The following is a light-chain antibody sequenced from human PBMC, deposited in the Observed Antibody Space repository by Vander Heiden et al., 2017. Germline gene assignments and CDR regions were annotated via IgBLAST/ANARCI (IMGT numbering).Light chain of an antibody. CDR2: GNN. J-gene: IGLJ2*01. V-gene: IGLV1-44*01. CDR1: NSNIGSNS. CDR3: ASWDDSLHLV. Sequence: QSVLTQPPSASGTPGQRVTISCSGSNSNIGSNSVNWYQQLPGTAPKLVMYGNNHRPSGVPDRFSGAKSGTSASLAISGLQSEDEADYYCASWDDSLHLVFGGGTKLTVL.